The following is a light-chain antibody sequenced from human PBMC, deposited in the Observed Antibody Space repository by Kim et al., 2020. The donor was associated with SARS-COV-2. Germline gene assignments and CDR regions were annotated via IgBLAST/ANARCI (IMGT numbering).Light chain of an antibody. J-gene: IGLJ3*02. CDR1: RCNRKYA. CDR2: VNSDGSH. CDR3: QTWGPGIRV. V-gene: IGLV4-69*01. Sequence: AAVKLPCTLDRCNRKYAVAWHQQRTEKGPRYLMKVNSDGSHNKGDGIPDRFSGSASGAERYLTISSLQSEDEADYYCQTWGPGIRVFGGGTKLTVL.